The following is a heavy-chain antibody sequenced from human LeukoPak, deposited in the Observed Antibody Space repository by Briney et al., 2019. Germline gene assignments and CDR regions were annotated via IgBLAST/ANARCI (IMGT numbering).Heavy chain of an antibody. V-gene: IGHV4-61*02. CDR3: ARTSLEVTAIFDY. Sequence: PSQTLSLTCTVSDGSNSSGSYYWSWIRQPAGKGLEWIGRIYTSGSTNYNPSLKSRVTISVDTSKNQFSLKLSSVTAADTAVYYCARTSLEVTAIFDYWGRGTLVTVSS. D-gene: IGHD2-21*02. CDR2: IYTSGST. J-gene: IGHJ4*02. CDR1: DGSNSSGSYY.